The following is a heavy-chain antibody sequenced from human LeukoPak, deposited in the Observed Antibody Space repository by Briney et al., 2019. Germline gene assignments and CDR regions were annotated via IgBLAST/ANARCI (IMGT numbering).Heavy chain of an antibody. V-gene: IGHV4-30-4*01. CDR1: GGSFSGYY. Sequence: SETLSLTCAVYGGSFSGYYWSWIRQPPGKGLEWIGYIYYSGSTYYNPSLKSRVTISVDTSKNQFSLKLSSVTAADTAVYYCAREGRVATNAFDIWGQGTMVTVSS. CDR2: IYYSGST. CDR3: AREGRVATNAFDI. J-gene: IGHJ3*02. D-gene: IGHD5-12*01.